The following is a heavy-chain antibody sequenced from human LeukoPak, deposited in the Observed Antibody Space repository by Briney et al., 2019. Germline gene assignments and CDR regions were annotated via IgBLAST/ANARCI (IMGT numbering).Heavy chain of an antibody. J-gene: IGHJ5*02. D-gene: IGHD3-10*01. Sequence: PGGSLRLSCAASGFTVSRDYMSWVRQAPGKGLEWVSFIYSDGTTFYADSVKGRFTISRDNSKNTLYLQMNSLGAEDTAVYYCARAIHGATWGQGTLVTVSS. CDR3: ARAIHGAT. CDR2: IYSDGTT. CDR1: GFTVSRDY. V-gene: IGHV3-66*01.